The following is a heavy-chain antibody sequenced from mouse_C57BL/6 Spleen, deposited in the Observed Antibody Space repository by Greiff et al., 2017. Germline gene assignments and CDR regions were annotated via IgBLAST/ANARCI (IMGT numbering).Heavy chain of an antibody. D-gene: IGHD2-4*01. CDR3: ARRDDYDGGFAY. Sequence: VQLQQPGAELVKPGASVKMSCKASGYTFTSYWITWVKQRPGQGLEWIGDIYPGSGSTNYNEKFKSKATLTVDTSSSTAYMQLSSLTSEDSAVYYCARRDDYDGGFAYWGQETLVTVSA. CDR1: GYTFTSYW. CDR2: IYPGSGST. J-gene: IGHJ3*01. V-gene: IGHV1-55*01.